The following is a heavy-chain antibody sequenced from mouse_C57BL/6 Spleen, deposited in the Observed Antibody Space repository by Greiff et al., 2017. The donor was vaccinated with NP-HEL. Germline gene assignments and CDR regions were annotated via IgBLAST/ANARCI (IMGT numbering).Heavy chain of an antibody. D-gene: IGHD3-2*02. V-gene: IGHV1-50*01. CDR3: ARQLRLPNWYFDV. J-gene: IGHJ1*03. CDR1: GYTFTSYW. Sequence: QVQLQQPGAELVKPGASVKLSCKASGYTFTSYWMQWVKQRPGQGLEWIGEIDPSDSYTNYNQKFKGKATLTVDTSSSTAYMQLSSLTSEDSAVYYCARQLRLPNWYFDVWGTGNTVTVSS. CDR2: IDPSDSYT.